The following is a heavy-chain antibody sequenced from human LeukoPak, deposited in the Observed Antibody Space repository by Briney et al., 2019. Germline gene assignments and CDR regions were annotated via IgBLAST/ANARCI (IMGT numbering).Heavy chain of an antibody. V-gene: IGHV4-61*02. Sequence: PSETLSLTCTVSGGSIRSGTDYWSWIRQPAGKGLEWIGRIYMSGSTDYNPSFKSRVTMSVDTSKNQVSLKLRSVTAADTAVYYCARDSPGNNDAFDIWGQGTMVTVSS. CDR2: IYMSGST. J-gene: IGHJ3*02. CDR3: ARDSPGNNDAFDI. D-gene: IGHD1-14*01. CDR1: GGSIRSGTDY.